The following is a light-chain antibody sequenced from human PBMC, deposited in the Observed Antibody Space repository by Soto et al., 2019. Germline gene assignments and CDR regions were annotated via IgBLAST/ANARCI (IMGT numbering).Light chain of an antibody. V-gene: IGKV1-5*03. CDR2: KAS. J-gene: IGKJ4*01. CDR3: QQYNSYSPT. CDR1: QSIDSW. Sequence: DIQMTQSPSTLSASVGDRVTITCRASQSIDSWLAWYQQKPGKAPNLLIYKASTLESGVPSRFSGSGSGTEYTLTISSLQPDDFATYYCQQYNSYSPTFGGGTKVEVK.